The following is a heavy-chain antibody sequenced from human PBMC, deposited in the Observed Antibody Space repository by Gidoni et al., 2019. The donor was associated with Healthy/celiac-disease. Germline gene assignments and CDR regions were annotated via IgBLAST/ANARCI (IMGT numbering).Heavy chain of an antibody. CDR3: ARTRNYYDFWSGYNDAFDI. D-gene: IGHD3-3*01. J-gene: IGHJ3*02. CDR1: GYTFTGYS. CDR2: INPNSGGT. V-gene: IGHV1-2*02. Sequence: QVQLVQSGAEVKKPGASVKVSCKASGYTFTGYSMHWVRQAPGQGLEWMGWINPNSGGTNYAQKLQGRVTMTRDTSISTAYMELSRLRSDDTAVYYCARTRNYYDFWSGYNDAFDIWGQGTMVTVSS.